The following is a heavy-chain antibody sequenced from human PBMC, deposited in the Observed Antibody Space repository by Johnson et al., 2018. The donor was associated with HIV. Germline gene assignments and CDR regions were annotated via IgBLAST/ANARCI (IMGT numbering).Heavy chain of an antibody. CDR1: EFTFSSYW. J-gene: IGHJ3*02. CDR2: IKQDGSEK. Sequence: VQLVESGGGVVRPGRSLRLSCAVCEFTFSSYWMSWVRQAPGKGLEWVANIKQDGSEKYSVDSLKGRFTISRDNAKSTLYLQMNSLRAEDTAVYYCARAGYGDFWDAFDIWGQGTMVTVSS. CDR3: ARAGYGDFWDAFDI. D-gene: IGHD4-17*01. V-gene: IGHV3-7*01.